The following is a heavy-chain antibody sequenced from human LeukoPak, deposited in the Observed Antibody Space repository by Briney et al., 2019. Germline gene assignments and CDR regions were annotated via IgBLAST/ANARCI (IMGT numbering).Heavy chain of an antibody. V-gene: IGHV3-21*01. CDR3: AREGWGWSVGISLFDY. CDR2: ISSSSSYI. Sequence: GGSLRLSCAASGFTFSSYSMNWVRQAPGKGLEWVSSISSSSSYIYYADSVKGRFTISRDNAKNSLYLQMNSLRAEDTAVYYCAREGWGWSVGISLFDYWGQGTLVTVSS. D-gene: IGHD3-16*01. CDR1: GFTFSSYS. J-gene: IGHJ4*02.